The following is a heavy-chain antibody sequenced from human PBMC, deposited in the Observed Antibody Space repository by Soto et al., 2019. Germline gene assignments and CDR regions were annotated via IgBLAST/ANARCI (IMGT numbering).Heavy chain of an antibody. J-gene: IGHJ4*02. Sequence: EVQLLESGRGLVQPGGSLRLSCAASGFTFSSYAMSWVRQAPGKGLEWVSSISDSGGNTYYADSVKGRFTISRDNSKNTLYLQMNSLRAADTAVYYCAKVGCIGGCGGSPGGQGTLVTVSS. D-gene: IGHD2-21*01. CDR3: AKVGCIGGCGGSP. CDR1: GFTFSSYA. CDR2: ISDSGGNT. V-gene: IGHV3-23*01.